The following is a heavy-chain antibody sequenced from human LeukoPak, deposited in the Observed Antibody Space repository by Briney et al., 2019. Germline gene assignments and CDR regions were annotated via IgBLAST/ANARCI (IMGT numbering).Heavy chain of an antibody. V-gene: IGHV4-39*01. CDR2: IFYTGNT. CDR1: GGSISSSSYY. Sequence: SETLSLTCTVSGGSISSSSYYWGWIRQPPGKGLEWIGGIFYTGNTYDNPSLKSRVTISVDTSKNQFSLRLSSVTAADTAVYYCARGNWNDVVGYYFDYWGQGTLVTVSS. CDR3: ARGNWNDVVGYYFDY. D-gene: IGHD1-1*01. J-gene: IGHJ4*02.